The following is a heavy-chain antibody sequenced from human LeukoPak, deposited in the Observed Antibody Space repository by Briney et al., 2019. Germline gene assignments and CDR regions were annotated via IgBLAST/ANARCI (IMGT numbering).Heavy chain of an antibody. CDR3: ARQSRYSDAFDI. CDR1: GGSISSSNW. Sequence: SETLSLTCAVSGGSISSSNWWSWVRPPPGKGLEWIGEIYHSGSTNYNPSLKSRVTISVDKSKNQFSLKLSSVTAADTAVYYCARQSRYSDAFDIWGQGTMVTVSS. V-gene: IGHV4-4*02. D-gene: IGHD2-15*01. CDR2: IYHSGST. J-gene: IGHJ3*02.